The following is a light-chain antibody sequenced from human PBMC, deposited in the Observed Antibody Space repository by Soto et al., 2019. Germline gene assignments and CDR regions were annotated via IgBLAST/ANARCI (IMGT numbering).Light chain of an antibody. J-gene: IGKJ4*01. CDR1: QSIKKF. V-gene: IGKV1-39*01. CDR2: AAS. CDR3: QQSYSTLALT. Sequence: IQMTQSPSSLSASVGDRITMTCRSSQSIKKFLSWHQQKPGRAPRLLIYAASTLQGGVPSRFSGSGSATEFTLTISSLQPEDFATYYCQQSYSTLALTFGGGTKVDIK.